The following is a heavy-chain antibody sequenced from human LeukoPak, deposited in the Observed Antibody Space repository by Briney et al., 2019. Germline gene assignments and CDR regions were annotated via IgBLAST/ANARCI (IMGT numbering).Heavy chain of an antibody. D-gene: IGHD1-1*01. CDR3: ATGTTVRGLAYYYYYYGMDV. Sequence: SETLSLTCTVSGGSVSSYCWSWVRQPPGKGLEWIGSMCYSGSTNYNPSLKSRVIISVDTSRNQLSLKLSSVTAADTAVYYCATGTTVRGLAYYYYYYGMDVWGQGTTVTVSS. CDR2: MCYSGST. J-gene: IGHJ6*02. CDR1: GGSVSSYC. V-gene: IGHV4-59*08.